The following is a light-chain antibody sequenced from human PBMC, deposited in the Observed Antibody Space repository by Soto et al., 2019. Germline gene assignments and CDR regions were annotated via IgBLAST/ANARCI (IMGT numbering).Light chain of an antibody. CDR2: GAS. V-gene: IGKV3-20*01. J-gene: IGKJ1*01. CDR3: QQYDTSPPT. Sequence: EVMLTQSPGTLSLSPGERATLSCRASQSVSSNYLAWYQQKSGQAPRLLIYGASNRATGIPDRFSGSGSGTDFTLTIRRLEPEDFALYYCQQYDTSPPTFGQGTKVEFK. CDR1: QSVSSNY.